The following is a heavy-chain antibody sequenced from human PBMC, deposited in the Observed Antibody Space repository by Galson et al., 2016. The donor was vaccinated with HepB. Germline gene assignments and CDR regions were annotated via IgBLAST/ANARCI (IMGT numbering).Heavy chain of an antibody. J-gene: IGHJ4*02. CDR3: ARQNGSMDY. D-gene: IGHD2-8*01. CDR1: GYSFTDYW. V-gene: IGHV5-51*01. Sequence: QSGAEVKKPGESLKISCKGSGYSFTDYWIGWVRQMPGKGLEWMGIIYPDDSDTTYSPSFEGQVTISADKSISTAYIQWTSLKAADTAMYYCARQNGSMDYWGQGTLVIVPA. CDR2: IYPDDSDT.